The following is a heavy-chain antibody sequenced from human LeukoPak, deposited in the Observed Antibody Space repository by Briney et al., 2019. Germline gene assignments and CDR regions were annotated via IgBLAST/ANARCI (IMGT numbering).Heavy chain of an antibody. CDR3: ATADKWEPLDY. D-gene: IGHD1-26*01. J-gene: IGHJ4*02. V-gene: IGHV1-24*01. CDR2: FEPEDGEP. CDR1: GNSLRDTS. Sequence: ASVKVSCKVSGNSLRDTSIHWVRQAPGQWLEWMGGFEPEDGEPIFAQTFQGRLSMTEDTSTDTAHMELSSLTVEDTAVYYCATADKWEPLDYWGQGTLVTV.